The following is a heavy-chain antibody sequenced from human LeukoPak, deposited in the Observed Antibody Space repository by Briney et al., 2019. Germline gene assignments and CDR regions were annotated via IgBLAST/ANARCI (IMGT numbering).Heavy chain of an antibody. Sequence: SETLSLTCTVSGGSISSGSYYWGWIRQPPGKGLEWIGSIYYSGSTYYNPSLKSRVTISVDTSKNQFSLKPSSVTAAGTAVYYCARHFSGAAAPLPFDYWGQGTLVTVSS. CDR1: GGSISSGSYY. CDR2: IYYSGST. D-gene: IGHD6-13*01. CDR3: ARHFSGAAAPLPFDY. V-gene: IGHV4-39*01. J-gene: IGHJ4*02.